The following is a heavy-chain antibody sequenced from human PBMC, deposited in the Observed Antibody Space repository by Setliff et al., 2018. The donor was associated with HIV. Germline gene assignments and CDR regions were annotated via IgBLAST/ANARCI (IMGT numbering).Heavy chain of an antibody. CDR1: GGSIISGSYY. CDR3: AREAAHCSGDTCQFTFDS. D-gene: IGHD2-15*01. Sequence: PSETLSLTCTVSGGSIISGSYYWSWIRQPAGKALEWIGRIYTSGSTNYNPSLESRVSISLDTSKNQFSLKLTSVTAADTAVYYCAREAAHCSGDTCQFTFDSWGQGTLVTVSS. V-gene: IGHV4-61*02. CDR2: IYTSGST. J-gene: IGHJ4*02.